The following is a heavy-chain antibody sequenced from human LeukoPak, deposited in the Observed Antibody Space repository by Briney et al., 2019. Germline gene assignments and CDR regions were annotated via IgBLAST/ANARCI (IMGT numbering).Heavy chain of an antibody. J-gene: IGHJ4*02. CDR1: GFTVTSNY. D-gene: IGHD5-12*01. V-gene: IGHV3-66*01. Sequence: GGSLRLSCVASGFTVTSNYLTWVRQAPGKGLEWVSVINSAGTTYSADSVKGRFTISRDNSKNTLYLQMNSLRAEDTAVYYCATGHSGYDVWGQGTLVTVSS. CDR2: INSAGTT. CDR3: ATGHSGYDV.